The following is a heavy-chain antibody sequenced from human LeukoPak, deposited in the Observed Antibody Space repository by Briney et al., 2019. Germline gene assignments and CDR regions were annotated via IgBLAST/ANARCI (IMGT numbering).Heavy chain of an antibody. CDR3: ARDIFYSSSQIDY. J-gene: IGHJ4*02. D-gene: IGHD6-13*01. CDR1: GRPFSSSI. CDR2: IWYDGSKK. Sequence: PGGSLRLSCALSGRPFSSSIMHWVRQAPGKGLEWVAVIWYDGSKKYYADSVKGRFTISRDNSKNTLYLQMNSLRAEDTAVYYCARDIFYSSSQIDYWGQGTLVTVSS. V-gene: IGHV3-33*08.